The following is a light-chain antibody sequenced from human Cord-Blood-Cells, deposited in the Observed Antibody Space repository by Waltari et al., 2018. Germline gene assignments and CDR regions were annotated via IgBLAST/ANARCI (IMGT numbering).Light chain of an antibody. CDR3: QQYGSSRT. Sequence: EIVFTQCPSTLSFSPGERASLSCRASQSVSSSYLAWYQQKPGHAPMLLIYGASRSATGIPDGFSSSGSVTFFTTIISRLEPEYFAVYYCQQYGSSRTFGQGTKVEIK. V-gene: IGKV3-20*01. CDR2: GAS. CDR1: QSVSSSY. J-gene: IGKJ1*01.